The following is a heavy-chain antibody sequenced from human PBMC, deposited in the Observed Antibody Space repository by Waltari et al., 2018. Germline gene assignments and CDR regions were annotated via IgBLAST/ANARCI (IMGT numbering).Heavy chain of an antibody. V-gene: IGHV2-70*04. CDR3: ARTLGNDYGDYHFDY. Sequence: QVTLKESGPALVKPTQTLTLTCTFSGFPLSTSGMCVSWIRQPPGKALEWLARIDWDDDKFYSTSLKTRLTISKDTSKNQVVLTMTNMDPVDTATYYCARTLGNDYGDYHFDYWGQGTLVTVSS. CDR2: IDWDDDK. CDR1: GFPLSTSGMC. D-gene: IGHD4-17*01. J-gene: IGHJ4*02.